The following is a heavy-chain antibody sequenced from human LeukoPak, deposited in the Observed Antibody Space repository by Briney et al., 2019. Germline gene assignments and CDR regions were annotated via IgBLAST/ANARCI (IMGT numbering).Heavy chain of an antibody. D-gene: IGHD3-22*01. J-gene: IGHJ4*02. CDR1: GGTFSSYA. CDR2: IIPIFGTA. Sequence: GSSVKVSCKASGGTFSSYAISWVRQAPGQGLEWMGGIIPIFGTANYAQKFQGRVTITTDESTSTAYMELSSLRSDDTAVYYCARDPYPYYYDSSGQKSYYFDYWGQGTLVTVSS. V-gene: IGHV1-69*05. CDR3: ARDPYPYYYDSSGQKSYYFDY.